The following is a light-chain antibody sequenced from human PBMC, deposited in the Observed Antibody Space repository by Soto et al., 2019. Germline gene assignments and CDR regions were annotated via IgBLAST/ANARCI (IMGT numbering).Light chain of an antibody. J-gene: IGKJ1*01. CDR3: QQYNSYWT. CDR2: DAS. Sequence: DIQLTPSPSFLSASEGDRVTITCRASQGISSYLAWYQQKPGKAPKLLIYDASSLESGVPSRFSGSGSGTEFTLTISSLQPDDFATYYCQQYNSYWTFGQGTKVDI. CDR1: QGISSY. V-gene: IGKV1-9*01.